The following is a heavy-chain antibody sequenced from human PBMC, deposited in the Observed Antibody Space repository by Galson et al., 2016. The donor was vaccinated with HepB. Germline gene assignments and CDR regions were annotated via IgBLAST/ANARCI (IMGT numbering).Heavy chain of an antibody. Sequence: SGAEVKKPGESLKISCAGSGFTFGDYAINWVRQAPGKGLEWVGFIRGQTFGGIIQYAASVKGRFNISRDDSKSIAYLQMDSLKTDDTAVYYCTRGPSPLFQGVTSMEFWGRGTLVTVSS. J-gene: IGHJ4*02. CDR1: GFTFGDYA. D-gene: IGHD2-21*02. CDR3: TRGPSPLFQGVTSMEF. V-gene: IGHV3-49*04. CDR2: IRGQTFGGII.